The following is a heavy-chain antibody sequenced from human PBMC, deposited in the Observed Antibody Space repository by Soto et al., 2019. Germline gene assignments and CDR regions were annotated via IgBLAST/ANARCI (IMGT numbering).Heavy chain of an antibody. CDR1: GYTFINYY. Sequence: QVQLVQSGAEVKKPGASVKVSCEASGYTFINYYIHWVRQAPGQGLEWMGIINPTGGSTSYTQKFQGGVTMTRYTYTSTVYMELSSLRSDDTAVYYCARADYYDSDGHSFDYWGQGTLVTVSS. D-gene: IGHD3-22*01. CDR2: INPTGGST. CDR3: ARADYYDSDGHSFDY. V-gene: IGHV1-46*01. J-gene: IGHJ4*02.